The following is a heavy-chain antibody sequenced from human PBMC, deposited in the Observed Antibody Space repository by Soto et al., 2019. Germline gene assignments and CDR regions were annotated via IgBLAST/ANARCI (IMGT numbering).Heavy chain of an antibody. CDR2: IWYDGSYE. CDR1: GFTFSNYG. V-gene: IGHV3-33*01. D-gene: IGHD3-22*01. Sequence: QVQLVESGGGVVQPGRSLRLACAAPGFTFSNYGIHWVRQAPGKGLEWVALIWYDGSYEYYADPVKGRFTISRDNSKNAVYLQMNSLREEDTAVYYCARPPFYDSTGQSNYYGMDVWGQGTTVTVSS. J-gene: IGHJ6*02. CDR3: ARPPFYDSTGQSNYYGMDV.